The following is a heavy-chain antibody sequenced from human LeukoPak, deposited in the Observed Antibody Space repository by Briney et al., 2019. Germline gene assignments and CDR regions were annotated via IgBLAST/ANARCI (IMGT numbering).Heavy chain of an antibody. Sequence: QTGGSLRLSCAASGLTFNTHGMHWVRQAPGKGLEWVAAIWFDGSVKHYSDAVKGRFTISRDNSLDTLYLQMNSLRVEDTAMYYCAKDTAIQFLEPAFWGQGTLVTVSS. D-gene: IGHD3-3*01. CDR2: IWFDGSVK. CDR1: GLTFNTHG. J-gene: IGHJ4*02. CDR3: AKDTAIQFLEPAF. V-gene: IGHV3-33*06.